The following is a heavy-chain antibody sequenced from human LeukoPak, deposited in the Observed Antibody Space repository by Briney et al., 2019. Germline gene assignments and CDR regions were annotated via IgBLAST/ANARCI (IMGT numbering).Heavy chain of an antibody. V-gene: IGHV3-7*01. D-gene: IGHD3-9*01. J-gene: IGHJ3*02. CDR1: GFTFSSYW. CDR2: IKQDGSEK. CDR3: ARQTLDILTGGGAFDI. Sequence: PGGSLRLSCAASGFTFSSYWMSWVRQAPGKGLEWEANIKQDGSEKYYVDSVKGRFTISRDNAKNSLYLQMNSLRAEDTAVYYCARQTLDILTGGGAFDIWGQGTMVTVSS.